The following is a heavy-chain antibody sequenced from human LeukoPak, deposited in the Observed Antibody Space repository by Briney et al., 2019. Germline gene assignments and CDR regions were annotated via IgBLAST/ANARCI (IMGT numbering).Heavy chain of an antibody. Sequence: GRSLRLSCAASGFTFSSYAMHWVRQAPGKGLEWVAVISYDGSNKYYADSVKGRFTISRDNSKNTLYLQMNSLRAEDTAVYYCARVPEKYGDYGFLLDWGQGTLVTVSS. CDR1: GFTFSSYA. J-gene: IGHJ4*02. CDR3: ARVPEKYGDYGFLLD. D-gene: IGHD4-17*01. V-gene: IGHV3-30*04. CDR2: ISYDGSNK.